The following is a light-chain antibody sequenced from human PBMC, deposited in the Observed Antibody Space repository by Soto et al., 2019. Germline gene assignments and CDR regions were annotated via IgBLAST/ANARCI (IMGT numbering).Light chain of an antibody. J-gene: IGKJ4*01. CDR1: QTVRFSY. Sequence: EIVLTQSPGTLSLSPGDRATLSCRASQTVRFSYLAWYQQKPGQAPRLLIYGASSRATGIPDRFSGSESGTDFTLTISRLKSEDFAVYYCQQYGSSPLTFGGGTKVEIK. V-gene: IGKV3-20*01. CDR3: QQYGSSPLT. CDR2: GAS.